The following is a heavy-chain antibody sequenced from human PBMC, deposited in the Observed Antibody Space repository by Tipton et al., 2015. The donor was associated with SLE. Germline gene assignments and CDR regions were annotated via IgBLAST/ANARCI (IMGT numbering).Heavy chain of an antibody. V-gene: IGHV3-23*03. CDR2: IYSEGSA. Sequence: SLRLSCAASAFTFSSNALTWVRQAPGKGLEWVSVIYSEGSAYYVESVQGRFTISRDNSQNTLYLQMNTLRAEDTAVYYCATLRINSRVLCSYSYGMDVWDQATSVAVSS. CDR1: AFTFSSNA. J-gene: IGHJ6*02. D-gene: IGHD2-21*01. CDR3: ATLRINSRVLCSYSYGMDV.